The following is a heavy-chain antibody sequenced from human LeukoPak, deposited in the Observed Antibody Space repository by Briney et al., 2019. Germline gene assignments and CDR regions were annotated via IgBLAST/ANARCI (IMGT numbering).Heavy chain of an antibody. Sequence: PGGSLRLSCAASGFTFSSYSMNWVRQAPGKGLEWVSHIRSSSSTIYYSESVKGRFTISRDNAKNSLYLQMNSLRAEDTAVYYCAREGCSGGSCSLGYYYYGMDVWGQGTTVTVSS. J-gene: IGHJ6*02. CDR3: AREGCSGGSCSLGYYYYGMDV. D-gene: IGHD2-15*01. CDR1: GFTFSSYS. CDR2: IRSSSSTI. V-gene: IGHV3-48*04.